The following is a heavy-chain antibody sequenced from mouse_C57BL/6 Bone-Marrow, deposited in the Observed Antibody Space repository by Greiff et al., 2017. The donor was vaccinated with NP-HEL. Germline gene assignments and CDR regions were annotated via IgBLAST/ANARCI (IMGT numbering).Heavy chain of an antibody. CDR2: IHPSDSDT. V-gene: IGHV1-74*01. J-gene: IGHJ4*01. D-gene: IGHD2-3*01. CDR3: AMGNDGYFPYAMDY. Sequence: VQLQQPGAELVKPGASVKVSCKASGYTFTSYWMHWVKQRPGQGLEWIGRIHPSDSDTNYNQKFKGKATLTVDKSSSTAYMQLSSLTSEDSAVYYCAMGNDGYFPYAMDYWGQGTSVTVSS. CDR1: GYTFTSYW.